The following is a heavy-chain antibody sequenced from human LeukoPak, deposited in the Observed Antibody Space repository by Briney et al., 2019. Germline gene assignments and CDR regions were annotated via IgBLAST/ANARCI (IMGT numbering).Heavy chain of an antibody. Sequence: ASVKVSCKASGYTFTHYGINWVRQAPGQGLEWMGWISAYNGNANYAPKLQGRVTMTIDTSTSTAYMELRSLRSDDTAVYYCARGGFVVVVASIRGNWFDPWGQGTLVTVS. CDR1: GYTFTHYG. D-gene: IGHD2-15*01. CDR2: ISAYNGNA. V-gene: IGHV1-18*01. J-gene: IGHJ5*02. CDR3: ARGGFVVVVASIRGNWFDP.